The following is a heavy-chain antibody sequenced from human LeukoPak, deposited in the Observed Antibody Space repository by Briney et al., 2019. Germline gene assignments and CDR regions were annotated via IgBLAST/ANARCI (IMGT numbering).Heavy chain of an antibody. J-gene: IGHJ3*02. V-gene: IGHV3-7*05. CDR2: IKEDGSEK. D-gene: IGHD6-13*01. Sequence: GGSLRLSCAASGFTFSTDWMAWVRQAPGKGLEWEANIKEDGSEKNYVDSVKGRFTISRDNANNSLSLQMNSLRAEDTAVYYCARDRTIYSSNWYDALDIWGQGTMVTVSS. CDR3: ARDRTIYSSNWYDALDI. CDR1: GFTFSTDW.